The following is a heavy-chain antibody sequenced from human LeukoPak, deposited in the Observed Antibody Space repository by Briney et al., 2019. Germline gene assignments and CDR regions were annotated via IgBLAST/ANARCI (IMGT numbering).Heavy chain of an antibody. CDR1: GYTFTSYG. CDR3: ARIRDTVFWSGYYHKRYYFDY. Sequence: ASVKVSCKASGYTFTSYGISLVRQAPGQGLEWMGWISAYNGNTNYAQKLQGRVTMTTDTSTSTAYMELRSLRSDDTAVYYCARIRDTVFWSGYYHKRYYFDYWGQGTLVTVSS. J-gene: IGHJ4*02. V-gene: IGHV1-18*01. D-gene: IGHD3-3*01. CDR2: ISAYNGNT.